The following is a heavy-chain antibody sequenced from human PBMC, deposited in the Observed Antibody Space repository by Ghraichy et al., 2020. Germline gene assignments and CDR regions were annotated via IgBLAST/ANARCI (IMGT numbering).Heavy chain of an antibody. D-gene: IGHD2-15*01. CDR1: GFTFSSYA. CDR3: AKDPGVVVAANLED. CDR2: ISGSGGST. Sequence: GGSLRLSCAASGFTFSSYAMSWVRQAPGKGLEWVSAISGSGGSTYYADSVKGRFTISRDNSKNTLYLQMNSLRAEDTAVYYCAKDPGVVVAANLEDWGQGTLVTVSS. V-gene: IGHV3-23*01. J-gene: IGHJ4*02.